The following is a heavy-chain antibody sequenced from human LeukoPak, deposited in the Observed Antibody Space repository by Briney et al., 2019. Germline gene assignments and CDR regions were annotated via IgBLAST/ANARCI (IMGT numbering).Heavy chain of an antibody. CDR3: ARDLREGRIIMIVVVTLDH. D-gene: IGHD3-22*01. CDR1: GFKFSSYA. CDR2: VSGNGGST. V-gene: IGHV3-23*01. Sequence: RAGGSLRLSCAASGFKFSSYAMSWVRQAPGKGLEWVASVSGNGGSTKYADSVKGRFTISRDNSKNTLNLQMNSLRVEDTAVYYCARDLREGRIIMIVVVTLDHWGQGALVTVST. J-gene: IGHJ4*02.